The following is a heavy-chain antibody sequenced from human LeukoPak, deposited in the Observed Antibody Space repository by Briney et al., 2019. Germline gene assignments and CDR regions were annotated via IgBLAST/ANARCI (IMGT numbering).Heavy chain of an antibody. CDR2: IYYSVSP. J-gene: IGHJ2*01. D-gene: IGHD4-17*01. CDR1: GGSISSGGYY. V-gene: IGHV4-31*03. Sequence: NSSQTLSLTCTVSGGSISSGGYYWSWIRQHPGKGLEWIGNIYYSVSPYYNPSLKSRVTISVDTSKNQFSLKLSSVTAADTAVYYCARGQGDYGDYQDLPRPPGYWYFDLWGRGTLVTVSS. CDR3: ARGQGDYGDYQDLPRPPGYWYFDL.